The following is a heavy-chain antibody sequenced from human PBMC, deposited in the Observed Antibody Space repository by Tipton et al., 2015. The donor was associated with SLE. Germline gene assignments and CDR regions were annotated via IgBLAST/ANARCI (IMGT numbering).Heavy chain of an antibody. V-gene: IGHV4-39*07. Sequence: TLSLTCIVSGGSITTRSYYWGWIRQPPGKGLEWTGSIYYSGSTYYNPSLKSRVTISVDTSKNQFSLDLTSVTAADTAVYYCVRELDTFEVWGPGTLVTVSS. CDR1: GGSITTRSYY. CDR3: VRELDTFEV. J-gene: IGHJ3*01. CDR2: IYYSGST.